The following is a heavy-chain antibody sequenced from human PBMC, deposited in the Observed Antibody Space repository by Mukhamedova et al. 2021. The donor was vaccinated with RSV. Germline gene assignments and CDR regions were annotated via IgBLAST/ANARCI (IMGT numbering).Heavy chain of an antibody. CDR3: AKDGWIEAAGAGFDY. CDR1: YG. V-gene: IGHV3-30*02. J-gene: IGHJ4*02. D-gene: IGHD6-13*01. Sequence: YGMHWVRQAPGKGLEWVAFIRYDGGNKYYADSVKGRFTISRDNSKDTLYLQMNSLRADDTAVYYCAKDGWIEAAGAGFDYWGQGT. CDR2: IRYDGGNK.